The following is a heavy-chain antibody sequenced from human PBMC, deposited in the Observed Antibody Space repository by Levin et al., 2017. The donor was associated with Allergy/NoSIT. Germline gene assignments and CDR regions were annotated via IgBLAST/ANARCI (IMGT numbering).Heavy chain of an antibody. CDR1: GGSISSGSYY. CDR2: IFYSGTT. J-gene: IGHJ4*02. Sequence: SETLSLTCIVSGGSISSGSYYWGWIRQPPGKGLEWIGSIFYSGTTYYNPSLKSRVTISVDTSENQFSLKLNSVTAADTAVYYCARLGGIRGVANYWGQGTLVTVSS. CDR3: ARLGGIRGVANY. V-gene: IGHV4-39*01. D-gene: IGHD3-10*01.